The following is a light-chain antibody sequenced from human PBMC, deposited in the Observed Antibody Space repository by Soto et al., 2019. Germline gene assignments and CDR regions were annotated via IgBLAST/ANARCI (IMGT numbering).Light chain of an antibody. CDR1: QTISSW. CDR2: KAS. J-gene: IGKJ5*01. V-gene: IGKV1-5*03. CDR3: QQCHATPLT. Sequence: DIQMTQSPSTLSGSVGDRVTITCRASQTISSWLAWYQQKPGKAPKLLIYKASTLKSGVPSRFSGSGSGTEFTLTISSLQPDDVGMYYCQQCHATPLTFGQATRLEIK.